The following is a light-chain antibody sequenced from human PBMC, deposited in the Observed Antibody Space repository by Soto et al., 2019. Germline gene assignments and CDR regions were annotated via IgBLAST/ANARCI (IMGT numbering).Light chain of an antibody. CDR1: QSVSSK. J-gene: IGKJ1*01. CDR2: GAS. Sequence: EIALMQSPATLSVSQGERVTLFCTASQSVSSKLAWYQQKVGQAPRLLIYGASTRASGFPARFSGSGSGTEFTLTISSLQSEDFAVYYCQQYDNWPPTFGQGTKVEIK. V-gene: IGKV3-15*01. CDR3: QQYDNWPPT.